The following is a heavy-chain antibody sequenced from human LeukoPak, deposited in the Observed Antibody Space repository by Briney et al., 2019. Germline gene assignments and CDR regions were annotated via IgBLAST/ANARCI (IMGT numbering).Heavy chain of an antibody. CDR1: GFTVSSNY. CDR2: ISSSSSYT. J-gene: IGHJ4*02. D-gene: IGHD6-13*01. V-gene: IGHV3-11*06. CDR3: ARGLTIAAAEVFDY. Sequence: GGSLRLSCAASGFTVSSNYMSWIRQAPGKGLEWVSYISSSSSYTNYADSVKGRFAISRDNAKNSLYLQMNSLRAEDTAVYYCARGLTIAAAEVFDYWGQGTLVTVSS.